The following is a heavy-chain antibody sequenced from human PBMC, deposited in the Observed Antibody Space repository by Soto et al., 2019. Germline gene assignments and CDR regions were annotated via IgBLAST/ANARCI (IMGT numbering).Heavy chain of an antibody. V-gene: IGHV4-4*02. CDR3: ALSYYAPEIYRLPFYD. CDR2: IYHSGST. D-gene: IGHD3-10*01. Sequence: QVQLQESGPGLVKPSGTLSLTCTVSGGSISSSNWWSWVRQPPGKGLEWIGEIYHSGSTNYNPSRHRRITMSGAKTKYQFSLNLRSVTAADAARYYCALSYYAPEIYRLPFYDWGQGSLVTVSS. CDR1: GGSISSSNW. J-gene: IGHJ4*02.